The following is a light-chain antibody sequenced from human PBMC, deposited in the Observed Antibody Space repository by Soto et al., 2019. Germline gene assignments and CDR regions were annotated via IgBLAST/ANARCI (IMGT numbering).Light chain of an antibody. CDR1: QSISSN. J-gene: IGKJ1*01. V-gene: IGKV3-15*01. Sequence: IVMTQSPASLSVSPGERVTLSCRASQSISSNLAWYQYIVGQAPRLLIYSASTRATGIPARFSGSGSGTEFTLTTSSLQSEDYAVDYCQQYNTWPPWKFGHGNKVGQGTKVEIK. CDR2: SAS. CDR3: QQYNTWPPWKFGHGNK.